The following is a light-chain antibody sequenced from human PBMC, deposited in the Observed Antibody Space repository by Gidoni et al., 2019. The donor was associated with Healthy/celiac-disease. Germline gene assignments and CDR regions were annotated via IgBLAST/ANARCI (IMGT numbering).Light chain of an antibody. CDR2: AAS. J-gene: IGKJ1*01. CDR1: QSISSY. CDR3: QQSYSTPQT. Sequence: DIQMPQSPSSLSASVGDRVTITCRASQSISSYLNWYQQKPGKAPKLLIYAASSLQSGVPSRFSGSGSGTDFTLTISSLQPEDFATYYCQQSYSTPQTFXXXTKVEIK. V-gene: IGKV1-39*01.